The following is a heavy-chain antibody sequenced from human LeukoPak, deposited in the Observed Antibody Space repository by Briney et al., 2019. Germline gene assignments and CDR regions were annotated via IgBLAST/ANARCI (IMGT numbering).Heavy chain of an antibody. Sequence: GGSLRLSCAASGFIVSNTYMTWVRQAPGKGLEWVSSISSSSSYIYYADSVKGRFTISRDNAKNSLYLQMNSLRAEDTAVYYCARDVGSYYDFWSGYYLIDAFDIWGQGTMVTVSS. CDR3: ARDVGSYYDFWSGYYLIDAFDI. D-gene: IGHD3-3*01. CDR2: ISSSSSYI. V-gene: IGHV3-21*01. CDR1: GFIVSNTY. J-gene: IGHJ3*02.